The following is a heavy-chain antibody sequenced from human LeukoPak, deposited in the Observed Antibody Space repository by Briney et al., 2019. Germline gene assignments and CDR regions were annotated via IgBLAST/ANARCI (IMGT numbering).Heavy chain of an antibody. J-gene: IGHJ3*02. CDR3: ARQRRDGYNSLDAFDI. D-gene: IGHD5-12*01. CDR1: GGSFSGYY. V-gene: IGHV4-34*01. CDR2: INHSGST. Sequence: SETLSLTCAVYGGSFSGYYWSSIRQPPGKGLEWIGEINHSGSTNYNPSLKSRVTISVDTSKNQFSLKLSSVTAADTAVYYCARQRRDGYNSLDAFDIWGQGTMVTVSS.